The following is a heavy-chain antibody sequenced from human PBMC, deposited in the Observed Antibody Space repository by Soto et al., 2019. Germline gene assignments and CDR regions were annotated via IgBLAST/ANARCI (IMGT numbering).Heavy chain of an antibody. CDR2: INPTSGGT. J-gene: IGHJ6*02. CDR1: GYTFTGYY. V-gene: IGHV1-2*04. Sequence: ASVKVSCKASGYTFTGYYMHWVRQAPGQGLEWMGWINPTSGGTNYAQKFQGWVTMTRDTSISTAYMELSRLRSDDTAVYYCARDGDIVVDRGVYYYYGMDVWGQGTTVTVSS. D-gene: IGHD2-2*01. CDR3: ARDGDIVVDRGVYYYYGMDV.